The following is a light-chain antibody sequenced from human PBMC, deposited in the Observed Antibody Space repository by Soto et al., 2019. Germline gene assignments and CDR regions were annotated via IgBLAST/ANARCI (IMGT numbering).Light chain of an antibody. Sequence: QSVLTQQPSASGTPGQRVTISCSGSSSNIGSNTVNWYQQLPGTAPKLLIYSNNQRPSGVPDRFSGSKSGTSASLAISGLQSEDEADYYCAAWDDSLNGPGVVFGGGTKVTVL. V-gene: IGLV1-44*01. CDR1: SSNIGSNT. CDR3: AAWDDSLNGPGVV. J-gene: IGLJ2*01. CDR2: SNN.